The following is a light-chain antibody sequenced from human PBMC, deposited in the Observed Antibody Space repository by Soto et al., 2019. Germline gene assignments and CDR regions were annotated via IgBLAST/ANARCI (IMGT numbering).Light chain of an antibody. CDR1: SSDVGVYNY. Sequence: QSALTQPRSVSGYRGQSVTISCTGTSSDVGVYNYVSWYQQYPGKAPKIMIYDVSKRPSGVPDRFSGSKSDNTASLTISGLQAEDEADYYCCSYAGSYTFVFGSGTKVTVL. J-gene: IGLJ1*01. V-gene: IGLV2-11*01. CDR3: CSYAGSYTFV. CDR2: DVS.